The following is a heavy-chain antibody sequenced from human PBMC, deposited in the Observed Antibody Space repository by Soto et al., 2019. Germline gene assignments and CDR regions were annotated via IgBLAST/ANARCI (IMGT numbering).Heavy chain of an antibody. D-gene: IGHD5-18*01. CDR1: GGTFSSYA. Sequence: QVQLVQSGAEVKKPGSSVKVSCKASGGTFSSYAISWVRQAPVQWLEWRGGIIPIFGTANYAQKFQGRVTITANESTSTAYMELSRLRSEDTAVYYCARGNTAMAKFDYWGQGTLVTVSS. J-gene: IGHJ4*02. V-gene: IGHV1-69*01. CDR2: IIPIFGTA. CDR3: ARGNTAMAKFDY.